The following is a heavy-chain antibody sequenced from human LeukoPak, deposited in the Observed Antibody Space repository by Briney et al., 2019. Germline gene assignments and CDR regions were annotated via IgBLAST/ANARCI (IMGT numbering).Heavy chain of an antibody. CDR3: ARDGTSTDDY. D-gene: IGHD2-2*01. J-gene: IGHJ4*02. CDR1: GYTFTSYG. Sequence: GASVKVSCKASGYTFTSYGISWVRQAPGQGLEWMAWISGNNDNPNYGQKFQGRFTVTTDSSTSTAYMELRNLRSDDTAVYYCARDGTSTDDYWGQGTLVTVSS. V-gene: IGHV1-18*01. CDR2: ISGNNDNP.